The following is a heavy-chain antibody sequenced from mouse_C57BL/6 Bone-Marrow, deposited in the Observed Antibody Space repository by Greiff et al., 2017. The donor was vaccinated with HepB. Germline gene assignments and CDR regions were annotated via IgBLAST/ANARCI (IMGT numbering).Heavy chain of an antibody. D-gene: IGHD2-4*01. CDR1: GFTFSSYG. CDR3: ASRLHGAWFAY. CDR2: ISSGGSYT. J-gene: IGHJ3*01. Sequence: VQLKESGGDLVKPGGSLKLSCAASGFTFSSYGMSWVRQTPDKRLKWVATISSGGSYTYYPDSVKGRFTISRDNAKNNLYLQMSSLKSEDTAMYYCASRLHGAWFAYWGQGTLVTVSA. V-gene: IGHV5-6*01.